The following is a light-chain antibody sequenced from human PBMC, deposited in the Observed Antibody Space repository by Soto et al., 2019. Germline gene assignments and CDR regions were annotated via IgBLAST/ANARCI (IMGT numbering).Light chain of an antibody. CDR1: SSDVGGYKY. J-gene: IGLJ7*01. V-gene: IGLV2-14*01. CDR3: NSYTPDDTQI. Sequence: QSALTQPASVSGSPGQSITISCTGTSSDVGGYKYVSWYQQHPDKAPKLIIFEVSNRPSGISSRFSGSKSGNTASLTISGLQAEDEADYFCNSYTPDDTQIFGGGTQLTVL. CDR2: EVS.